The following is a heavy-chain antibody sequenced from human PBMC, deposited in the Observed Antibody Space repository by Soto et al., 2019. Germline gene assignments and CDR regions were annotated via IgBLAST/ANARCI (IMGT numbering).Heavy chain of an antibody. CDR1: GFTFSGYG. D-gene: IGHD3-16*01. CDR2: IWYDGSNK. Sequence: QVQLVESGGGVVQPGRSLRLSCAASGFTFSGYGMHWVRQAPGKGLEWVAVIWYDGSNKYYADSVKGRFTISRDNSKNTLYLQMNSLRAEDTAVYYCARRWGYDAFDIWGQGTMVTVSS. CDR3: ARRWGYDAFDI. J-gene: IGHJ3*02. V-gene: IGHV3-33*01.